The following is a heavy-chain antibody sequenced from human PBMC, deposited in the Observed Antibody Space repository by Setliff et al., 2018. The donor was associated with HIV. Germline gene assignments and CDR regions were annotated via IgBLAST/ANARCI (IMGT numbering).Heavy chain of an antibody. CDR3: ARLSKYYDFWTPNY. CDR1: PYSFTNYW. V-gene: IGHV5-51*01. CDR2: IWPDDSDT. J-gene: IGHJ4*02. Sequence: GESLTISCQGSPYSFTNYWVGWVRQLPSNGLEWMGLIWPDDSDTIYSPSFQGQATMSADKSISTAYLQWSSLEAPDTAMYYCARLSKYYDFWTPNYWGQGTQVTVSS. D-gene: IGHD3-3*01.